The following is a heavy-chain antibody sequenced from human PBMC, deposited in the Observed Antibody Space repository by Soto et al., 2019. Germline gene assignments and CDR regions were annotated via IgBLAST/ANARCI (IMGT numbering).Heavy chain of an antibody. CDR2: ITSTSSTK. D-gene: IGHD3-10*01. Sequence: GGSLRLSCAASGFTFSSHAMNWVRQAPGEGLEWLSYITSTSSTKSYADSVKGRFTISRDNAKNSLYLQMNSLRDEDTAVYYCARRITMVRGPYYYYALDAWGQGTTVTVSS. V-gene: IGHV3-48*02. J-gene: IGHJ6*02. CDR3: ARRITMVRGPYYYYALDA. CDR1: GFTFSSHA.